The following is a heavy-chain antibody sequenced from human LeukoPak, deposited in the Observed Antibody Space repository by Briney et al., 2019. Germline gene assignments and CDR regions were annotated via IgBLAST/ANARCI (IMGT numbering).Heavy chain of an antibody. CDR2: IIPIFGTA. D-gene: IGHD6-13*01. V-gene: IGHV1-69*05. CDR3: ARDRNQGYSSSWYLFDP. CDR1: GGTFSSYA. Sequence: ASVKVSCKASGGTFSSYAISWVRQAPGQGLEWMGRIIPIFGTANYAQKFQGRVTITTDESTSTAYMELSSLRSEDTAVYYCARDRNQGYSSSWYLFDPWGQGTLVTVSS. J-gene: IGHJ5*02.